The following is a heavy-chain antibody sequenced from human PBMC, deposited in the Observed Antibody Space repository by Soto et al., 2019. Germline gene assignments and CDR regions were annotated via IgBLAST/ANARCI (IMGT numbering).Heavy chain of an antibody. D-gene: IGHD2-15*01. CDR3: ARFGVYCSGGSCYYGWFDP. Sequence: QVQLQESGPGLVKPSETLSLTCTVSGGSISSYYWSWIRQPPGKGLEWIGYIYYSGSTNYNPSLKSRVTISVDTSKNQFSLKLSSVPAADTAVYYCARFGVYCSGGSCYYGWFDPWGQGTLVTVSS. V-gene: IGHV4-59*01. CDR2: IYYSGST. J-gene: IGHJ5*02. CDR1: GGSISSYY.